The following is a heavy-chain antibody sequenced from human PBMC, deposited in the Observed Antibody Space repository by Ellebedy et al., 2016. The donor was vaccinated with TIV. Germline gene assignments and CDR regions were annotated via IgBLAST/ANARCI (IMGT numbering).Heavy chain of an antibody. V-gene: IGHV3-23*01. CDR2: ISSGGDKT. J-gene: IGHJ5*02. CDR1: GFTFNDYA. Sequence: GESLKISCAASGFTFNDYAMNWVRQAPGTGLEWVSAISSGGDKTYYAESVRGRFTISRDNSKNTVHLQMNSLRPEDSAVYYCAKDHGRSLAVVIIIELGSWGQGTLVTVSS. CDR3: AKDHGRSLAVVIIIELGS. D-gene: IGHD3-22*01.